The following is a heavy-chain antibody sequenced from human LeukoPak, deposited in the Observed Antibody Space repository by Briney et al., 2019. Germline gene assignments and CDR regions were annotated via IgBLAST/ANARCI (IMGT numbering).Heavy chain of an antibody. Sequence: GGSLRLSCAASGFTFSSHSMNWVRQAPGKGLEWVSYISRSSSVIYYADSVKGRFTISRDNATNSLYLQMNSLRAEDTAVYYCARDPSVAAAGTRWFDPWGQGTLVTVSS. CDR2: ISRSSSVI. J-gene: IGHJ5*02. CDR3: ARDPSVAAAGTRWFDP. D-gene: IGHD6-13*01. V-gene: IGHV3-48*01. CDR1: GFTFSSHS.